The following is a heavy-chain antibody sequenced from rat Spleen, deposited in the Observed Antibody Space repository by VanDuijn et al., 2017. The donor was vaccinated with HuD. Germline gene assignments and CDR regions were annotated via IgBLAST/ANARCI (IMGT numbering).Heavy chain of an antibody. CDR1: GFTFSDYA. CDR2: IIYDGSST. J-gene: IGHJ2*01. Sequence: EVQLVESGGGLIQPGRSLKLSCAASGFTFSDYAMAWVRQATKMGLEWVATIIYDGSSTYYRDSVKGRFTVSRDNAKSTLNLQMDSLRSEDTATYYCSTAGSGLDYYYAGGFDYWGQGVMVTVSS. CDR3: STAGSGLDYYYAGGFDY. V-gene: IGHV5-17*01. D-gene: IGHD1-6*01.